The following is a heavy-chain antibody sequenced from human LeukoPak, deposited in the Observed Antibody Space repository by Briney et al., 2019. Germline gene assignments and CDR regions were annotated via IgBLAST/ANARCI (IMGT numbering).Heavy chain of an antibody. V-gene: IGHV2-5*02. CDR3: ARSRSGSSGWFHNDY. D-gene: IGHD6-19*01. CDR1: GFSLSTSGVS. CDR2: IYWDDDK. Sequence: SGPTLVNPTQTLTLTCTFTGFSLSTSGVSVGWIRQPPGKALEWLASIYWDDDKRYSPSLKSRLTITKNTSKNQVILTMNNMDPVDTATYYCARSRSGSSGWFHNDYWGQGTLVTVSS. J-gene: IGHJ4*02.